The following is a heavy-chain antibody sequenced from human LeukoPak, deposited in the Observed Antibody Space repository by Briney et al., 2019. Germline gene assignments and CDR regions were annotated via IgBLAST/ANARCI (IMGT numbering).Heavy chain of an antibody. CDR2: IYTSGST. D-gene: IGHD6-6*01. V-gene: IGHV4-4*07. CDR1: GGSISSYN. Sequence: SETLSLTCTVSGGSISSYNWSWIRQPAGKGLEWIGRIYTSGSTNYNPSLKSRVTMSVDTSKNQFSLKLSSVTAADTAVYYCARDRTYSSSVNWFDPWGQGTLVTVSS. J-gene: IGHJ5*02. CDR3: ARDRTYSSSVNWFDP.